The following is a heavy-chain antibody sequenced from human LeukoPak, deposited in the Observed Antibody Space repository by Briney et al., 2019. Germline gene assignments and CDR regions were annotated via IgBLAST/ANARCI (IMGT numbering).Heavy chain of an antibody. D-gene: IGHD7-27*01. V-gene: IGHV3-66*01. Sequence: GGSLRLSCAASGFTVSSYYMSWVRQVSGKGLEWLSVIYSGGSTYYADSVKGRFTISRDNSKNTLYLQMNSLRAEDTAVYYCARDLGLYWYFDLWGRGTLVTVSS. CDR1: GFTVSSYY. CDR2: IYSGGST. J-gene: IGHJ2*01. CDR3: ARDLGLYWYFDL.